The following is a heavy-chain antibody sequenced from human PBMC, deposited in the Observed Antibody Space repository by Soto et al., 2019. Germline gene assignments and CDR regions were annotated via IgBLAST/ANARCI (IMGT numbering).Heavy chain of an antibody. D-gene: IGHD5-18*01. J-gene: IGHJ6*02. V-gene: IGHV3-49*03. CDR1: GFTFGDYA. CDR3: TSAVDTAMADYYYNGMAV. CDR2: IRSKAYGGTT. Sequence: GGSLRLSCTASGFTFGDYAMSWFRQAPGKGLEWVGFIRSKAYGGTTEYAASVKGRFTISRDDSKSIAYLQMNSLKTEDTAVYYCTSAVDTAMADYYYNGMAVWGQGTTVTVSS.